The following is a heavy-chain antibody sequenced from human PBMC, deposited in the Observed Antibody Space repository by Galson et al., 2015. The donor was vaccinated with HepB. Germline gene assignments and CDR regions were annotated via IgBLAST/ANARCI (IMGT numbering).Heavy chain of an antibody. CDR1: GFTFSDYY. V-gene: IGHV3-11*04. D-gene: IGHD6-19*01. CDR3: ARDQSSGWYRDGWFDP. CDR2: ISSSSSTI. J-gene: IGHJ5*02. Sequence: SLRLSCAASGFTFSDYYMSWIRQAPGKGLEWVSYISSSSSTIYYVDSVKGRFTISRDNAKNSLYLQMNSPRAEDTAVYYCARDQSSGWYRDGWFDPWGQGTLVTVSS.